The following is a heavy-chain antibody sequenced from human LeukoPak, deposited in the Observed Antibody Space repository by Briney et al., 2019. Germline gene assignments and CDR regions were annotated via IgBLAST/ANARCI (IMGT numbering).Heavy chain of an antibody. Sequence: GGSLRLSCAASGFTFSSYAMSWVRQAPGKGLEWVSAISGSGGSTYYADSVKGRFTISRDNSKNTLYLQMNSLRAEDTAVYYCAKDLQRYYYDSSGYLNWGQGTLVTASS. CDR1: GFTFSSYA. D-gene: IGHD3-22*01. CDR2: ISGSGGST. V-gene: IGHV3-23*01. CDR3: AKDLQRYYYDSSGYLN. J-gene: IGHJ4*02.